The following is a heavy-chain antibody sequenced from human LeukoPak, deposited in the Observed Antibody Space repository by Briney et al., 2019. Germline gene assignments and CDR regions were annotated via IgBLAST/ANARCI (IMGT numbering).Heavy chain of an antibody. CDR1: GYTLTELS. V-gene: IGHV1-24*01. D-gene: IGHD3-10*01. J-gene: IGHJ5*02. Sequence: ASVKVPCKVSGYTLTELSMHWVRQAPGKGLEWMGGFDPEDGETIYAQKFQGRVTMTEDTSTDTAYMELSSLRSEDTAVYYCATESYGSGPFDPWGQGTLVTVSS. CDR2: FDPEDGET. CDR3: ATESYGSGPFDP.